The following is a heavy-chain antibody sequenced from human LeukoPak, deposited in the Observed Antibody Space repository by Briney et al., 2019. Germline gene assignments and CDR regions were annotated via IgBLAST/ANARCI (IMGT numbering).Heavy chain of an antibody. J-gene: IGHJ4*02. V-gene: IGHV4-59*01. CDR3: ARGGGSGGLTRFDY. D-gene: IGHD3-10*01. CDR1: GGSISSYY. CDR2: IYYSGST. Sequence: SETLSLTCTVSGGSISSYYWSWIRQPPGKGLEWIGYIYYSGSTNYNPSLKSRVTISVDTSKNQFSVKLSSVTAADTAVYYCARGGGSGGLTRFDYWGQGTLVTVSS.